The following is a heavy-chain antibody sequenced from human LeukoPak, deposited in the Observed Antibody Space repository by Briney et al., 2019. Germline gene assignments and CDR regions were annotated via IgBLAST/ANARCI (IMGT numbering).Heavy chain of an antibody. D-gene: IGHD1-26*01. CDR3: AMDGGSY. CDR2: IWYDGSNT. V-gene: IGHV3-33*01. CDR1: GFTFSSYG. Sequence: GRSLRLSCAASGFTFSSYGMHWVRQAPGKGLEWVAVIWYDGSNTYYADSVKGRITISRDNSKNTLYLQMNSLRAEDTALYYCAMDGGSYWGQGTLVTVSS. J-gene: IGHJ4*02.